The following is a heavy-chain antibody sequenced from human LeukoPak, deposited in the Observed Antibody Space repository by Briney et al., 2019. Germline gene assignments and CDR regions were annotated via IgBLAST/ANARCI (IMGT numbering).Heavy chain of an antibody. J-gene: IGHJ6*03. V-gene: IGHV3-30*02. Sequence: GGSLRLSCAASGFTFSSYGMHWVRQAPGKGLEWVAFIRYDGSSKYYADSVKGRFTISRDNSKNTLYLQMNSLRAEDTAVYYCAKAEGQDEYYMDVWGKGTTVTVSS. D-gene: IGHD2-15*01. CDR3: AKAEGQDEYYMDV. CDR1: GFTFSSYG. CDR2: IRYDGSSK.